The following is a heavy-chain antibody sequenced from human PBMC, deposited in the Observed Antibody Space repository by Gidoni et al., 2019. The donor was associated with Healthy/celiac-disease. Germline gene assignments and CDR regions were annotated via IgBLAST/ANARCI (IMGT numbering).Heavy chain of an antibody. CDR1: GGTFSSYT. CDR2: IIPILGIA. Sequence: QVQMSEAGVAVKKPRSSVKVSCKASGGTFSSYTISWVRQAPGQGLEWMGRIIPILGIANYAQKFQGRVTITADKSTSTAYMELSSLRSEDTAVYYCAGTYCSSTSCYFSGWYNWFDPWGQGTLVTVSS. V-gene: IGHV1-69*02. J-gene: IGHJ5*02. D-gene: IGHD2-2*01. CDR3: AGTYCSSTSCYFSGWYNWFDP.